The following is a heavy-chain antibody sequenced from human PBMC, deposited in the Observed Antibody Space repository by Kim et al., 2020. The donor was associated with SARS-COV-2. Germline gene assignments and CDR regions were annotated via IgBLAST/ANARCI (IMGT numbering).Heavy chain of an antibody. J-gene: IGHJ3*02. CDR1: GFTFSNYA. Sequence: GGSLRLSCAASGFTFSNYAMSWVRQAPGKGLEWVSAISGSGNYTYYVDSVKGRLSVSRDNSKTTLFLHMTSLRVEDTAIYYCAKSRLRGFAFDIWCQGT. CDR2: ISGSGNYT. V-gene: IGHV3-23*01. D-gene: IGHD3-16*01. CDR3: AKSRLRGFAFDI.